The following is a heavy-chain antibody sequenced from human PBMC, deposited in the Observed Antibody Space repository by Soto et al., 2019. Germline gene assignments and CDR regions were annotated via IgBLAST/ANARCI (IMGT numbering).Heavy chain of an antibody. Sequence: SETLSLTCTVSGGSISSSSYYWGWIRQPPGKGLERIGSIYYSGSTYYNPSLKSRVTISVDTSKNQFSLKLSSVTAADTAVYYCARHDWKYGGTFDYWGQGTLVTVS. CDR1: GGSISSSSYY. V-gene: IGHV4-39*01. CDR3: ARHDWKYGGTFDY. J-gene: IGHJ4*02. CDR2: IYYSGST. D-gene: IGHD1-26*01.